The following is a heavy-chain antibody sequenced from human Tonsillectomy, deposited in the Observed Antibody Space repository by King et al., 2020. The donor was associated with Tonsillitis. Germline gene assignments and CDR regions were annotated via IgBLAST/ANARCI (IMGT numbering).Heavy chain of an antibody. V-gene: IGHV4-39*01. CDR2: IYYSGST. CDR3: AGRDVFPSAFDI. D-gene: IGHD3-10*01. Sequence: LQLQESGPGLVKPSETLSLTCTVSGGAISSSSYYWGWIRQPPGKGLEWIGNIYYSGSTYYNPSLKSRVTISVDTSKNQFSLKLSSVTAADTAVYYCAGRDVFPSAFDIWGQGTMVTVSS. CDR1: GGAISSSSYY. J-gene: IGHJ3*02.